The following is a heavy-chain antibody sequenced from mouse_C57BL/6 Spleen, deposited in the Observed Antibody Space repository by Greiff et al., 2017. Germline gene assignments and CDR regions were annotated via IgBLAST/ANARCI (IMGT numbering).Heavy chain of an antibody. V-gene: IGHV5-12*01. J-gene: IGHJ2*01. D-gene: IGHD3-3*01. CDR3: ARQIGTGNYFDY. Sequence: VQLKESGGGLVQPGGSLKLSCAASGFTFSDYYMYWVRQTPEKRLEWVAYIRNGGGSTSYPDTVKGRFTISRDNAKNTLYLQMSRLKSEDTAMYYCARQIGTGNYFDYWGQGTTLTVSS. CDR1: GFTFSDYY. CDR2: IRNGGGST.